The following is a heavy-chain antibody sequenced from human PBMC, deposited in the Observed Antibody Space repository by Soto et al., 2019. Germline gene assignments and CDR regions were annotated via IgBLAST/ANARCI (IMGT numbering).Heavy chain of an antibody. CDR2: INPNTGGT. D-gene: IGHD6-13*01. CDR1: GYTFTDYY. Sequence: ASVKVSCKASGYTFTDYYIHWVRQAPGQGLEWLGWINPNTGGTNLAQKFQGRVTMTRDTSTSTAYMQLSSLRSDDSALYFCARAYDSSWYSSWFDPWGQGALVTVSS. J-gene: IGHJ5*02. CDR3: ARAYDSSWYSSWFDP. V-gene: IGHV1-2*02.